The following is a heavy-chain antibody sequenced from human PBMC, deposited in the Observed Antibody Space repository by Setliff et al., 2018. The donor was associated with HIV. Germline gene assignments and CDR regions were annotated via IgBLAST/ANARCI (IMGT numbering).Heavy chain of an antibody. CDR1: GGSIRSTSHY. CDR2: MYYSGST. V-gene: IGHV4-39*07. Sequence: SETLSLTCSVSGGSIRSTSHYWGWIRQPPGKGLEWIGNMYYSGSTYYNPSLKSRVTISVDTSKNQFSLKLSSVTAADTAVYYCARGETMIVVAFDYWGQGTLVTVSS. J-gene: IGHJ4*02. CDR3: ARGETMIVVAFDY. D-gene: IGHD3-22*01.